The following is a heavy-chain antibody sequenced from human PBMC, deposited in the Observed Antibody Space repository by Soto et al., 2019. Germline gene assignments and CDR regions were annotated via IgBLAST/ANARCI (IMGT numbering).Heavy chain of an antibody. J-gene: IGHJ5*02. Sequence: QVQLVESGGGVVQPGRSLRLSCVASGVTFTNHGFHWVRQAPGKGLEWVAIIWLDGSNKYYADSVKGRFTISRDDSKNTVYLEMTSLRTEDTAVYYCARDSAASGNRAGWFDPWGQGTLVTVSS. CDR3: ARDSAASGNRAGWFDP. CDR1: GVTFTNHG. D-gene: IGHD3-10*01. V-gene: IGHV3-33*01. CDR2: IWLDGSNK.